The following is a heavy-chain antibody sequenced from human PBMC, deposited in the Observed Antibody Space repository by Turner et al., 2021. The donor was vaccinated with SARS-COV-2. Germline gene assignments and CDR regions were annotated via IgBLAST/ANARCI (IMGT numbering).Heavy chain of an antibody. CDR2: VYWDDTK. V-gene: IGHV2-5*02. J-gene: IGHJ4*02. CDR3: ARLNDYFDY. D-gene: IGHD2-8*01. Sequence: QITLKESGPALVKPIQTLTLTCTVSGFSVKSSGLAVGWIRQPPGKALQWLALVYWDDTKYFSPSLKTRLTITRDGSKNQVVLTVTNMEPSDAGTYYCARLNDYFDYWGQGTLVTVSS. CDR1: GFSVKSSGLA.